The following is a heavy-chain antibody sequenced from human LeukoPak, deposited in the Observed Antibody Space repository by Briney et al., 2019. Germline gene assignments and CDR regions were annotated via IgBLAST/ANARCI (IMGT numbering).Heavy chain of an antibody. V-gene: IGHV3-7*01. D-gene: IGHD5-18*01. CDR1: GFSISNYW. CDR3: ARGRFTYGWGMDV. J-gene: IGHJ6*02. CDR2: IKQAESER. Sequence: GGSLRLSCAGSGFSISNYWMSWVRQAPGNGLEWVANIKQAESERFYVDSVKDRFIISGENAENSVYLQMNSLRDEDTAVYYCARGRFTYGWGMDVWGQGTTVIVSS.